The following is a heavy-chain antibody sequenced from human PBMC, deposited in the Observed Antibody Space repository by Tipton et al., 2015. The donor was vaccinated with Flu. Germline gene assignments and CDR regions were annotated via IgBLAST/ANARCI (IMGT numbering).Heavy chain of an antibody. CDR1: GDSIRNDFF. D-gene: IGHD4-11*01. CDR3: ARRDFSNYVSDPKNWFDR. Sequence: TLSLTCAVSGDSIRNDFFWDWIRQPPGKGLEWIATVHRSGDTSYNPSLKSRVTISVDTSKNQFYLEMRSVTAADTAVYYCARRDFSNYVSDPKNWFDRWGQGTLVTVSS. V-gene: IGHV4-38-2*01. J-gene: IGHJ5*02. CDR2: VHRSGDT.